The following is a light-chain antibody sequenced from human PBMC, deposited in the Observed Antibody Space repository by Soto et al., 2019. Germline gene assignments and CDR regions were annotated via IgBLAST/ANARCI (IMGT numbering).Light chain of an antibody. V-gene: IGLV2-14*01. Sequence: QSALTQPSSMSGSPGQSITISCTGTSSDIGAYEHVSWYQQRPGRAPKLIIFEVYDRPSGVSNRFSGSKSGNTASLTISGLQAEDEADYYCSSYTSSATWVFGGGTKLTVL. CDR2: EVY. J-gene: IGLJ3*02. CDR1: SSDIGAYEH. CDR3: SSYTSSATWV.